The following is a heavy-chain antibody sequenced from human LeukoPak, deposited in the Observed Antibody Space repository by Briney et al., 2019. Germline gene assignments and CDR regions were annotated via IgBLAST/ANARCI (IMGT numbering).Heavy chain of an antibody. CDR3: AGPAGTYWYFDL. Sequence: PSQTLSLTCTVSGGSISSGDYYWRWIRQPPGKGLEWIGYIYYSGNSYYNPSLKSRVTMSVDTSKNQFSLKVSSVTAADTAVYYCAGPAGTYWYFDLWGRGTLVTVSS. D-gene: IGHD1-26*01. CDR2: IYYSGNS. V-gene: IGHV4-30-4*01. J-gene: IGHJ2*01. CDR1: GGSISSGDYY.